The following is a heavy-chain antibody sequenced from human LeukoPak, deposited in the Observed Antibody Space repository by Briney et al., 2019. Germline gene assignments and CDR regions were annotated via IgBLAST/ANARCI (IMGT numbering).Heavy chain of an antibody. V-gene: IGHV1-18*01. CDR2: ISAYNGNT. D-gene: IGHD5-24*01. Sequence: DSVTVSCKASGYTYTSYGISWVRQAPGQGLEWMGWISAYNGNTNYAQKLQGRVTMTTDTSTSTAYMELRSLRSDDTAVYYCARSRGDYFDYWGQGTLVTVSS. J-gene: IGHJ4*02. CDR3: ARSRGDYFDY. CDR1: GYTYTSYG.